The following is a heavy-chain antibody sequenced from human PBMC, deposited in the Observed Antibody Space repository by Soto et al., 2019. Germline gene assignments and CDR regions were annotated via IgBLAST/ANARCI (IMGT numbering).Heavy chain of an antibody. V-gene: IGHV4-4*02. J-gene: IGHJ4*02. CDR3: ARAGGCSSTSCDLDY. D-gene: IGHD2-2*01. CDR1: GGSISSGNW. CDR2: ISQSGNT. Sequence: QVQLQESGPGLVNPSGTLSLTCAVSGGSISSGNWWSWVRQPPGKGLEWIGEISQSGNTNYSPSHRSRVTISLDKSKSQFSLKLSSVTAADTAVYYCARAGGCSSTSCDLDYWGQGTLVTVSS.